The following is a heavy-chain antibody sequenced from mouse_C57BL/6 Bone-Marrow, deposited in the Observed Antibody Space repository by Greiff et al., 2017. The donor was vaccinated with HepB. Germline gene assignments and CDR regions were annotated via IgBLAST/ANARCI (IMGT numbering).Heavy chain of an antibody. CDR1: GYTFTDYY. CDR3: ARRYGNFFDY. V-gene: IGHV1-76*01. D-gene: IGHD2-1*01. J-gene: IGHJ2*01. CDR2: IYPGSGNT. Sequence: VKLVESGAELVRPGASVKLSCKASGYTFTDYYINWVKQRPGQGLEWIARIYPGSGNTYYNEKFKGKATLTAEKSSSTAYMQLSSLTSEDSAVYFCARRYGNFFDYWGQGTTLTVSS.